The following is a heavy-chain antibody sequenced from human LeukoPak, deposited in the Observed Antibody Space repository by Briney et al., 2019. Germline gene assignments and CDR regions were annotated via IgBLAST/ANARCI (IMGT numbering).Heavy chain of an antibody. CDR3: AXDLSGPVLRYFDWFMGGFDY. CDR1: GFTFSSYG. V-gene: IGHV3-30*18. J-gene: IGHJ4*02. Sequence: GGSPRLSCAASGFTFSSYGMHWVRQAPGKGLEWVAVISYDGSNKYYADSVKGRFTISRDNSKNTLYLQMNSLRAEDTAVYYCAXDLSGPVLRYFDWFMGGFDYWGQGTLVTVSS. D-gene: IGHD3-9*01. CDR2: ISYDGSNK.